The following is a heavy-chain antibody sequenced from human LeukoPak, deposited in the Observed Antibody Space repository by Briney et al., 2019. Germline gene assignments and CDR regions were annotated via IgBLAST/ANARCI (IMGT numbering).Heavy chain of an antibody. CDR3: AKVYGSGSYYFPDY. CDR1: GFTFSSYA. V-gene: IGHV3-23*01. Sequence: GGSLRLSCVAPGFTFSSYAMGWVRQAPGEGLEWVSAISGRGDSTYYADSVKGRFSISRDNSKNTLHLQMNSLRAEDTAVYYCAKVYGSGSYYFPDYWGQGTLVTVSS. CDR2: ISGRGDST. J-gene: IGHJ4*02. D-gene: IGHD3-10*01.